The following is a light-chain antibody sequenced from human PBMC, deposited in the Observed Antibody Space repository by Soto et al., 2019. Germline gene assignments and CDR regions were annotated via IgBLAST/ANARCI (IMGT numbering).Light chain of an antibody. V-gene: IGKV3-20*01. Sequence: VFTKTQDTLSLSPGGSAILSCRASQSVSSNYLAWYQQKPGQAPRLLIYGASSRATGIPDRFSGSGSGTDFTLTISRLEPEDFAVYYCQQHGSSPQTFGQGTKVDIK. J-gene: IGKJ1*01. CDR1: QSVSSNY. CDR2: GAS. CDR3: QQHGSSPQT.